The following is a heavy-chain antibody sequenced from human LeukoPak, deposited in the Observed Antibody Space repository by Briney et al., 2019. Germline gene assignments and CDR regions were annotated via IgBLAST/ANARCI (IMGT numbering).Heavy chain of an antibody. J-gene: IGHJ6*02. CDR1: GGSFSGYY. CDR3: ARVIVVLPAASRAPYYYGMDV. D-gene: IGHD2-2*01. CDR2: INHSGST. V-gene: IGHV4-34*01. Sequence: TSETLSLTCAVYGGSFSGYYWSWIRQPPGKGLEWIGEINHSGSTNYNPSLKSRVTISVDTSKNQFSLKLSSVTAADTAVYYCARVIVVLPAASRAPYYYGMDVWGQGTTVTVSS.